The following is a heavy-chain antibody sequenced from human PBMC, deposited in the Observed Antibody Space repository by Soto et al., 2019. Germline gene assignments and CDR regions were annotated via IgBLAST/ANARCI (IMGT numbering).Heavy chain of an antibody. CDR1: GFTFTDAW. CDR3: MTDGARGY. J-gene: IGHJ4*02. V-gene: IGHV3-15*01. Sequence: VQLVESGGGFVKPGGSLRLSCAASGFTFTDAWMNWVRQTPEKGLEWVGRIKSRVDDATTDYAAPVRGRFTTSRADSIALLYLEMTSLKIEGTGVYYWMTDGARGYWGQGSLVTV. D-gene: IGHD3-22*01. CDR2: IKSRVDDATT.